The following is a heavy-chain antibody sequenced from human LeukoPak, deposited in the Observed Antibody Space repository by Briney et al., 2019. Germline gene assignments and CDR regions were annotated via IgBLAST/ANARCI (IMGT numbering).Heavy chain of an antibody. CDR1: GGSISSSSYY. J-gene: IGHJ4*02. V-gene: IGHV4-39*07. D-gene: IGHD4-17*01. CDR2: IYYSGST. CDR3: ARGDYGDLPFDY. Sequence: ETLSLTCTVSGGSISSSSYYWGWIRQPPGKGLEWIGSIYYSGSTYYNPSLKSRVTISVDTSKNQFSLKLSSVTAADTAVYYCARGDYGDLPFDYWGQGTLVTVSS.